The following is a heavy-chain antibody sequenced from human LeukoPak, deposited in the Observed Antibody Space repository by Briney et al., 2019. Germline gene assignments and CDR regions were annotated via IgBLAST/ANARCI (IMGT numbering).Heavy chain of an antibody. CDR3: ARLWWIQPVY. D-gene: IGHD5-18*01. V-gene: IGHV3-30-3*01. Sequence: PGGSLRLSCAASGFTFSRYDMHWVRQAPGKGLEWVAVISYDGSNKYYGDSVKGRFTISRDISKNTLYLQMNTLSAEDTAVYYCARLWWIQPVYWGQGTLVTVSS. CDR1: GFTFSRYD. J-gene: IGHJ4*02. CDR2: ISYDGSNK.